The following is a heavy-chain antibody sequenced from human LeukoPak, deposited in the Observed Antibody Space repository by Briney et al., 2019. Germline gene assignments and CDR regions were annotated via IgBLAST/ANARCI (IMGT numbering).Heavy chain of an antibody. CDR1: GFTVSNNY. J-gene: IGHJ5*02. Sequence: SGGSLRLSCAASGFTVSNNYLRWVRQAPGKGLEWVSVIYSGGTTYYANSVKGRFTISRDSSKNTMYLQMNSLRVEDTAMYYCGRDVGPWGQGTLVTVSS. V-gene: IGHV3-53*01. CDR3: GRDVGP. CDR2: IYSGGTT.